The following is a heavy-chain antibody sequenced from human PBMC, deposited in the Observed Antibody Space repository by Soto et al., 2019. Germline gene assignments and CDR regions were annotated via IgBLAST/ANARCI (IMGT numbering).Heavy chain of an antibody. J-gene: IGHJ1*01. V-gene: IGHV3-23*01. CDR2: ISGSGDTT. Sequence: EVQLLESGGSLVQPGGSLRLSCSASGFTFSSYAITWVRQVPGKGLEWVSSISGSGDTTYHADSVKGRLTISRDNSKNTLYLQMNSLRVEDTAVYYCATAEDWMNHTAEYFQHWGQGTLVTVSS. CDR1: GFTFSSYA. D-gene: IGHD2-15*01. CDR3: ATAEDWMNHTAEYFQH.